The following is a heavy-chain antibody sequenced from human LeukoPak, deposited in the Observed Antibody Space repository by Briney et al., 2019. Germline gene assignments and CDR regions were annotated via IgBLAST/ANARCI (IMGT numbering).Heavy chain of an antibody. V-gene: IGHV1-18*01. D-gene: IGHD6-19*01. CDR1: GYTFTSYG. CDR2: ISAYNGNT. CDR3: ARGRSRPGIAVAAEGYFDY. J-gene: IGHJ4*02. Sequence: ASVKVSCKASGYTFTSYGISWVRQAPGQGLEWMGWISAYNGNTNYAQKLQGRVTMTTDTSTSTAYMELRSLRSDDTAVYYCARGRSRPGIAVAAEGYFDYWGQGTLVTVSS.